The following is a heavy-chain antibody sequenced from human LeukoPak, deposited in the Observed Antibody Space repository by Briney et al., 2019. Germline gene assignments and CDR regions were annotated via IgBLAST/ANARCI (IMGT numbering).Heavy chain of an antibody. CDR3: AKGRVAGNGWTFNDY. Sequence: GGSLRLSCAASGFTFNSYGMSWVRQAPGKGLEWVSSFSGSSAGAYYADSVKGRFAVSRDNSKNTLYLQMNSLRAEDTAVYYCAKGRVAGNGWTFNDYWGQGTLVTVSS. J-gene: IGHJ4*02. CDR2: FSGSSAGA. D-gene: IGHD6-19*01. CDR1: GFTFNSYG. V-gene: IGHV3-23*01.